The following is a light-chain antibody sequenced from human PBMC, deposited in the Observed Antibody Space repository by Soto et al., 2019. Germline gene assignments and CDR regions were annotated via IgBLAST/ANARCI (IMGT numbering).Light chain of an antibody. CDR2: GAS. V-gene: IGKV3-20*01. J-gene: IGKJ4*01. CDR1: QSVSNNF. Sequence: EIVLTQSPAIVSLSPGEGATLSCRASQSVSNNFLAWYQQKPGQAPRLLIYGASSRATGIPDRFSGSGSGTDFTLTISRLEPDDFAVYFCQQYDTSITFSGGTKVDSK. CDR3: QQYDTSIT.